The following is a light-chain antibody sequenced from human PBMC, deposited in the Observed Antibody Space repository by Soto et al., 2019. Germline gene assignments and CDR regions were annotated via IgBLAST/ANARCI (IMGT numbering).Light chain of an antibody. CDR3: LVYHGDGGV. J-gene: IGLJ3*02. V-gene: IGLV7-43*01. CDR2: TTN. Sequence: QTVVTQEPSLTVSPGGTVTLTCASSTGAVTSPNYPSWFQQKPGQAPRALIYTTNNKHSWTPARFSGSLLGGKAALTLSGVQPEDEAEYYCLVYHGDGGVFGGGTKVTVL. CDR1: TGAVTSPNY.